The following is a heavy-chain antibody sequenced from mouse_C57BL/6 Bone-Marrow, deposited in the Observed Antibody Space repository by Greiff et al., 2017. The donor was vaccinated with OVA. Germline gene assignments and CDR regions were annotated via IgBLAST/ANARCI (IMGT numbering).Heavy chain of an antibody. V-gene: IGHV14-4*01. CDR1: GFNIKDDY. CDR3: TTYDGYPAWFAY. Sequence: VQLKESGAELVRPGASVKLSCTASGFNIKDDYMHWVKQRPEQGLEWIGWIDPENGDTEYASKFQGKATITADTSSNTAYLQLSSLTSEDTAVYYCTTYDGYPAWFAYWGQGTLVTVSA. D-gene: IGHD2-3*01. J-gene: IGHJ3*01. CDR2: IDPENGDT.